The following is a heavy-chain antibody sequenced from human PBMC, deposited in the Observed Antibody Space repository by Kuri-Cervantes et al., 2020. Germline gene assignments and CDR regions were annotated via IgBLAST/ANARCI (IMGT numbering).Heavy chain of an antibody. CDR2: ISYDVVSE. V-gene: IGHV3-30*18. CDR3: AKDLYGSGWYNYFDP. Sequence: GGSLRLSCAASGFSFNNYGMHWVRQAPGKGLEWVAMISYDVVSEYYADSVKGRFTISRDNSKNTLYLQMNSLKAEDTAVYYCAKDLYGSGWYNYFDPWGQGTLVTVSS. CDR1: GFSFNNYG. J-gene: IGHJ5*02. D-gene: IGHD6-19*01.